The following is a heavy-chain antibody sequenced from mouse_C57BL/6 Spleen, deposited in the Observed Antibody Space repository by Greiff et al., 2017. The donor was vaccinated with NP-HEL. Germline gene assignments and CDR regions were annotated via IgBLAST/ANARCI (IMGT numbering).Heavy chain of an antibody. Sequence: VQLQQSGAELMKPGASVKLSCKATGYTFTGYWIEWVKQRPGHGLEWIGEILPGSGSTNYNEKFKGKATFTADTCYNTAYMQLRSLTTEDSAIYYCASFISYGSSYAMDDPGQRSSVTVSS. CDR3: ASFISYGSSYAMDD. V-gene: IGHV1-9*01. J-gene: IGHJ4*01. D-gene: IGHD2-2*01. CDR1: GYTFTGYW. CDR2: ILPGSGST.